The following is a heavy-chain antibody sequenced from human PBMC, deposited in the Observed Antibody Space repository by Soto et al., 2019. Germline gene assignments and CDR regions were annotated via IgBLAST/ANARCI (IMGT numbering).Heavy chain of an antibody. D-gene: IGHD2-2*01. CDR2: ISGSGGRI. CDR1: GFTFSSFA. J-gene: IGHJ4*02. V-gene: IGHV3-23*01. Sequence: GGSLRLSCAASGFTFSSFAMSWVRQAPGKGLEWVSVISGSGGRINYADSVKGRFTISRDNSKNTLYLQMNSLRGEDTAVYYCAKPNLFCSSTSCYDYWGQGTLVTVSS. CDR3: AKPNLFCSSTSCYDY.